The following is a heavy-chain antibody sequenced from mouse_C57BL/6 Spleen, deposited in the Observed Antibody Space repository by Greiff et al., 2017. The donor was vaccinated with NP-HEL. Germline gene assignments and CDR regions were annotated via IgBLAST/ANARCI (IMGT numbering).Heavy chain of an antibody. D-gene: IGHD1-1*01. CDR2: IDPSDSYT. V-gene: IGHV1-69*01. J-gene: IGHJ1*03. CDR1: GYTFTSYW. Sequence: QVQLQQPGAELVMPGASVKLSCKASGYTFTSYWMHWVKQRPGQGLEWIGEIDPSDSYTNYNQKFKGKSTLTVDKSSSTAYMQLSSLTSEDSAVYYCARYGTTKYFDVWGTGTTVTVSS. CDR3: ARYGTTKYFDV.